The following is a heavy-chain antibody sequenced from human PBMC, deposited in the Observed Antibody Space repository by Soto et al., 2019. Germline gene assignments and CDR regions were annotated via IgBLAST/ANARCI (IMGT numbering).Heavy chain of an antibody. CDR2: IYYSGST. J-gene: IGHJ6*02. CDR3: ARQVSMVRGVTTWVQNGVYYYYGMDV. D-gene: IGHD3-10*01. CDR1: GGSISSSSYY. V-gene: IGHV4-39*01. Sequence: SETLSLTCTVSGGSISSSSYYWGWIRQPPGKGLEWIGSIYYSGSTYYNPSLKSRVTISVDTSKNQFSLKLSSVTAADTAVYYCARQVSMVRGVTTWVQNGVYYYYGMDVWGQGTTVTVSS.